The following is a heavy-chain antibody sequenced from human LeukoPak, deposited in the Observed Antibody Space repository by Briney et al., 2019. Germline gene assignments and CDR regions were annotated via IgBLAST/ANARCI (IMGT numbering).Heavy chain of an antibody. CDR3: ARGDSSGVHDY. CDR1: GGTFSSYA. Sequence: ASVKVSCKASGGTFSSYAISWVRQAPGQGLEWMGGIIPIFGTANYAQKFQGRVTITADKSTSTAYMELSSLRSEDTAVYYCARGDSSGVHDYWGQGTLVTVSS. D-gene: IGHD3-22*01. V-gene: IGHV1-69*06. CDR2: IIPIFGTA. J-gene: IGHJ4*02.